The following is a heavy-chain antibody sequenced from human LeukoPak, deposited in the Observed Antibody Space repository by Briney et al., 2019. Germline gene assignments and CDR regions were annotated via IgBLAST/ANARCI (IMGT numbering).Heavy chain of an antibody. CDR3: AREAAAGTWNY. Sequence: SETLSLTCTVSGYSISSGYYWGWIRQPPGKGLEWIGSIYHSGSTYYNPSLKSRVTISVDTSKNQFSLKLSSVTAADTAVYYCAREAAAGTWNYWGQGTLVTVSS. V-gene: IGHV4-38-2*02. J-gene: IGHJ4*02. CDR1: GYSISSGYY. D-gene: IGHD6-13*01. CDR2: IYHSGST.